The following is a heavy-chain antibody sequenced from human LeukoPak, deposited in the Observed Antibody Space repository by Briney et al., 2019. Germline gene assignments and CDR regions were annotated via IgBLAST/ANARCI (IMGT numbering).Heavy chain of an antibody. CDR2: INQDGSII. J-gene: IGHJ4*02. CDR1: GFTFDDYG. CDR3: ATSDDSSGSD. V-gene: IGHV3-7*01. D-gene: IGHD3-22*01. Sequence: PGGSLRLSCAASGFTFDDYGMSWVRQAPGKGLEWVANINQDGSIIHYVDSAKGRFTISRDNAKNSLYLQMNYLRAEDTALYYCATSDDSSGSDWGQGTLVTVSS.